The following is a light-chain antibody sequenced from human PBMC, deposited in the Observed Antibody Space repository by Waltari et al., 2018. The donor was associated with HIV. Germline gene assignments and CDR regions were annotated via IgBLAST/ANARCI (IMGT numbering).Light chain of an antibody. CDR3: STWDFSLSAHV. CDR2: FGN. J-gene: IGLJ1*01. V-gene: IGLV1-36*01. Sequence: QSALTQDASVSGTVGQSITLSCPGNSNNIGTYVFGWYRQISPGAPKTVIFGNSLPSGIPDRFSGSKSGTTASLTISGLQPEDEADYYCSTWDFSLSAHVFGTGTKVTVL. CDR1: SNNIGTYV.